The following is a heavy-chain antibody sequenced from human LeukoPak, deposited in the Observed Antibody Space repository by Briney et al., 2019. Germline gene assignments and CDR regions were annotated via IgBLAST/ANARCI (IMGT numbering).Heavy chain of an antibody. CDR2: IYYSGST. D-gene: IGHD6-19*01. CDR1: GGSISSYY. CDR3: ARVYRSGWNYYFDD. J-gene: IGHJ4*02. V-gene: IGHV4-59*01. Sequence: PSETLSLTCTVSGGSISSYYWSWIRQPPGKGLEWIGYIYYSGSTNYNPSLKSRVTISVDTSKNQFSLKLSSVTAADTAVYYCARVYRSGWNYYFDDWGQGTLVTVSS.